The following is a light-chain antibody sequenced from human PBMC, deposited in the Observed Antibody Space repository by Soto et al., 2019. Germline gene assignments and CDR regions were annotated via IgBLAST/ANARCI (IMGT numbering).Light chain of an antibody. V-gene: IGKV1-5*01. J-gene: IGKJ1*01. CDR3: QQYNSYPWT. CDR1: QRISSC. Sequence: DIQMTQSPSTLSASVGDSVTVSWRATQRISSCLAWYQQKPGKAPTLLLYDASSLESGVPSRFSGSGSGTEFTLTISSLQPDDFATYYCQQYNSYPWTFGQGTKVDI. CDR2: DAS.